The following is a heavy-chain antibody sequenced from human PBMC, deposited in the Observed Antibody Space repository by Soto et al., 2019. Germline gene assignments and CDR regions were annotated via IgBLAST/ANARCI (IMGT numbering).Heavy chain of an antibody. CDR2: ISWNSDTI. D-gene: IGHD1-26*01. Sequence: EVQLVESGGGLVQPGKSLRLSCAASGFTFDDYAMHWVRQVPGKGLEWVSSISWNSDTIGYADSVRGRLTISRDNAKNSLYLQMNSLRAEDTGLYYCAKDTRGSYYMFDYWGQGTLVTVSS. J-gene: IGHJ4*02. V-gene: IGHV3-9*01. CDR1: GFTFDDYA. CDR3: AKDTRGSYYMFDY.